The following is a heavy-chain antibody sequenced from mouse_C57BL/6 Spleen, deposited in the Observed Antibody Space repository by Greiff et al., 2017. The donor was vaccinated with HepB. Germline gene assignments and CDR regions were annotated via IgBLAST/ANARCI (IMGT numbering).Heavy chain of an antibody. V-gene: IGHV1-80*01. D-gene: IGHD1-1*01. CDR1: GYAFSSYW. Sequence: LQESGAELVKPGASVKISCKASGYAFSSYWMNWVKQRPGKGLEWIGQIYPGDGDTNYNGKFKGKATLTADKSSSTAYMQLSSLTSEDSAVYFCARNGLYYGSSSWFAYWGQGTLVTVSA. CDR2: IYPGDGDT. CDR3: ARNGLYYGSSSWFAY. J-gene: IGHJ3*01.